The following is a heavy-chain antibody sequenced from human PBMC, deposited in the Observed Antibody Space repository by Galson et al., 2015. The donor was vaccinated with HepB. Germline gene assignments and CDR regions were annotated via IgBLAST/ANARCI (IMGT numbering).Heavy chain of an antibody. CDR2: IKQDGIT. J-gene: IGHJ4*02. CDR3: AREYSSSWYSGLGY. D-gene: IGHD6-13*01. Sequence: LRLSCAASGFTFSNYWMSWVRQAPGKGLAWVGTIKQDGITYYADSVKGRFTISRDNSRNTLYLQMNSLRAEDTAVYYCAREYSSSWYSGLGYWGQGTLVTVSS. CDR1: GFTFSNYW. V-gene: IGHV3-7*03.